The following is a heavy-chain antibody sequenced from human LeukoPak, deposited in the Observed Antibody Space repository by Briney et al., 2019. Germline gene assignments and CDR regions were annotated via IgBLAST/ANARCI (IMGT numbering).Heavy chain of an antibody. CDR1: GFTFSSYA. CDR3: AKDRAYGYESFDI. V-gene: IGHV3-23*01. CDR2: FSGTGEIT. J-gene: IGHJ3*02. Sequence: GGSLRLSCAASGFTFSSYAMSWVRQAPGKGLEWVSTFSGTGEITYYADSVKGRFTISRDNSKNSLYLQMNSLRAEDTALYYCAKDRAYGYESFDIWGQGTMVTVSS. D-gene: IGHD4-17*01.